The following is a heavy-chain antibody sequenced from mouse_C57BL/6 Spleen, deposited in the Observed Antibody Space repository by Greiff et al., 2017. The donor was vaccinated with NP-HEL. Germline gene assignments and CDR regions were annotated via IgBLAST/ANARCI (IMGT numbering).Heavy chain of an antibody. V-gene: IGHV1-26*01. J-gene: IGHJ3*01. CDR3: ARSDYDPAWFAY. D-gene: IGHD2-4*01. Sequence: EVQLQQSGPELVKPGASVKISCKASGYTFTDYYMNWVKQSHGKSLEWIGDINPNNGGTSYNQKFKGKATLTVDKSSSTAYMELRSLTSEDSAVYYCARSDYDPAWFAYWGQGTLVTVSA. CDR2: INPNNGGT. CDR1: GYTFTDYY.